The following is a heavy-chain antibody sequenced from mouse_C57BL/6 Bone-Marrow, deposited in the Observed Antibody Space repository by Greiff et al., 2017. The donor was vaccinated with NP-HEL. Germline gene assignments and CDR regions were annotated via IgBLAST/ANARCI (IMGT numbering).Heavy chain of an antibody. D-gene: IGHD1-1*01. CDR3: TTDYYGFDY. CDR2: IDPENGDT. Sequence: EVQLQQSGAELVRPGASVKLSCTASGFNIKDDYMHWVKQRPEQGLEWIGWIDPENGDTEYASKFQGKATITADTSSNTAYLQLSSLTSEDTAVYYCTTDYYGFDYWGKGTTLTVSS. J-gene: IGHJ2*01. CDR1: GFNIKDDY. V-gene: IGHV14-4*01.